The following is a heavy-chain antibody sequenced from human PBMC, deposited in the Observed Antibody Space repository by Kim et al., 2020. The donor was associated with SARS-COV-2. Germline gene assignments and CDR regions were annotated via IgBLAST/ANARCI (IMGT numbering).Heavy chain of an antibody. V-gene: IGHV3-48*03. CDR1: GFTFSSYE. J-gene: IGHJ4*02. CDR2: ISSSGSTI. CDR3: ARDLSYYGSGSYYKGKSFDY. D-gene: IGHD3-10*01. Sequence: GGSLRLSCAASGFTFSSYEMNWVRQAPGKGLEWVSYISSSGSTIYYADSVKGRFTISRDNAKNSLYLQMNSLRAEDTAVYYCARDLSYYGSGSYYKGKSFDYWGQGTLVTVSS.